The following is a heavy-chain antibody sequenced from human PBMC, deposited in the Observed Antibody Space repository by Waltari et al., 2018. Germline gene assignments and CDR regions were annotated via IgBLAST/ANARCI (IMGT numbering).Heavy chain of an antibody. V-gene: IGHV3-9*03. Sequence: EVQLVESGGGLVQPGRSLRLSCAASGFTFDDYAMNWLRQAPGKDLEWVSGISWNSGSIGDADSGKGRFTISRDNAKNSLYLQMNSLRAEDMALYYCAKDRGSYSSGWYDYWGQGTLVTVSS. CDR2: ISWNSGSI. CDR1: GFTFDDYA. CDR3: AKDRGSYSSGWYDY. D-gene: IGHD6-19*01. J-gene: IGHJ4*02.